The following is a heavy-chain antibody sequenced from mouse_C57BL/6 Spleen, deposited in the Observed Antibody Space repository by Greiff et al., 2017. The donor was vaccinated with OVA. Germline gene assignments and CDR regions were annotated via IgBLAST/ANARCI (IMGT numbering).Heavy chain of an antibody. V-gene: IGHV3-1*01. J-gene: IGHJ3*01. CDR2: ISYSGST. CDR3: AREGETLLFAY. CDR1: GYSITSGYD. Sequence: EVQLVESGPGMVKPSQSLSLTCTVTGYSITSGYDWHWIRHFPGNKLEWMGYISYSGSTNYNPSLKSRISITHDTSKNHFFLKLNSVTTEDTATYYCAREGETLLFAYWGQGTLVTVSA.